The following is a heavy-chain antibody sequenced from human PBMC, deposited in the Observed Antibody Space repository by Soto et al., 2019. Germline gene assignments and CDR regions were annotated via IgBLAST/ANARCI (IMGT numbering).Heavy chain of an antibody. CDR1: GGSASSSNW. CDR3: ASVGSDYDNSGYYLP. CDR2: IYHSGST. V-gene: IGHV4-4*02. J-gene: IGHJ5*02. D-gene: IGHD3-22*01. Sequence: LAETLSLTCIVSGGSASSSNWWSWVRQPPGKGLEWIGEIYHSGSTTYNPSLKSRATISVDKSENQFSLRLKSVTAADTAVYYCASVGSDYDNSGYYLPWGPGTLVTVSS.